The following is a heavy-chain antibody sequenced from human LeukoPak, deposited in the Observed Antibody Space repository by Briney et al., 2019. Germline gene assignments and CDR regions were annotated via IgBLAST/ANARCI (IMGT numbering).Heavy chain of an antibody. CDR3: ARDPSSGWYGGDLNY. CDR2: ISSSSIYT. CDR1: GFTFSDYY. D-gene: IGHD6-19*01. V-gene: IGHV3-11*06. J-gene: IGHJ4*02. Sequence: PGGSLRLSCAASGFTFSDYYMSWIRQAPGKGLEWVSYISSSSIYTNYADSVKGRFTISRDNAKNSLYLQMNSLRAEDTAVYYWARDPSSGWYGGDLNYWGQGTLVTVPP.